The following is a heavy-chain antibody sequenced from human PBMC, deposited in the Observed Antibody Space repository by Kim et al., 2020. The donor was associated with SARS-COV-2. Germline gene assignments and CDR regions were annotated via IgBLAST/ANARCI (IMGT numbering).Heavy chain of an antibody. D-gene: IGHD2-15*01. CDR3: AKASTIVVVVAAMGY. V-gene: IGHV3-23*01. J-gene: IGHJ4*02. Sequence: DSVKGRFTISRDNSKNTLYLQMNSLRAEDTAVYYCAKASTIVVVVAAMGYWGQGTLVTVSS.